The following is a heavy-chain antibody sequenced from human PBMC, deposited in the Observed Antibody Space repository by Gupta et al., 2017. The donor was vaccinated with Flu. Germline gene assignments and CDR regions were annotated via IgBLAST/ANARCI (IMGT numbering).Heavy chain of an antibody. V-gene: IGHV3-15*01. Sequence: GLEWVGRIKSKTDGGTTDYAAPVKGRFTISRDDSKNTLYLQMNSLKTEDTAVYYCTSSYSSSWYPPNPSGGMDVWGQGTTVTVSS. D-gene: IGHD6-13*01. CDR2: IKSKTDGGTT. CDR3: TSSYSSSWYPPNPSGGMDV. J-gene: IGHJ6*02.